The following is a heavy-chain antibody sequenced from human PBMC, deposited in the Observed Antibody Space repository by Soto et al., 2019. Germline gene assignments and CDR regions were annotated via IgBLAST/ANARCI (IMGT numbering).Heavy chain of an antibody. Sequence: EVQLLESGGVLVQPGGSLRLSCAASGFTFSTYAMTWVRQAPGKGLEWVSSISGSGGRTYYADSVKGRFTISRDNSKNTLYLQTNSLRAEDTAVYTGAKAVEDNGSESDSTLDYWGQGTLVPVSS. J-gene: IGHJ4*02. D-gene: IGHD3-10*01. CDR2: ISGSGGRT. CDR3: AKAVEDNGSESDSTLDY. CDR1: GFTFSTYA. V-gene: IGHV3-23*01.